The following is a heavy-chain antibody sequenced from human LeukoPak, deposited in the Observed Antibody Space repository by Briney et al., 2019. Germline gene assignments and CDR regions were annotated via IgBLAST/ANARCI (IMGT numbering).Heavy chain of an antibody. Sequence: PSETLSLTRAVYGGSFSDFYGTWIRQPPGKGLEWIGEINHSGSTNYKPSLKSRVTISVDTSKNQFSLKLSSMTAADTAVYYCAYSSGYQQHCGQGTLVTVSS. V-gene: IGHV4-34*01. CDR1: GGSFSDFY. J-gene: IGHJ1*01. D-gene: IGHD3-22*01. CDR3: AYSSGYQQH. CDR2: INHSGST.